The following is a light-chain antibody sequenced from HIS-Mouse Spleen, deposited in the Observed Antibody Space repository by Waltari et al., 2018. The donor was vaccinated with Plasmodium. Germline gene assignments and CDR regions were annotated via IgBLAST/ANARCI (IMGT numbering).Light chain of an antibody. CDR1: QSISSW. V-gene: IGKV1-5*03. J-gene: IGKJ1*01. CDR3: QQYNSYWT. Sequence: DIQMNQSPSTLSASVGDRVTITCRASQSISSWLAWYQQKPGKASKLLIYKASSLESGVPSRFSGSGSGTEFTLTISSLQTDDFATYYCQQYNSYWTFGQGTKVEIK. CDR2: KAS.